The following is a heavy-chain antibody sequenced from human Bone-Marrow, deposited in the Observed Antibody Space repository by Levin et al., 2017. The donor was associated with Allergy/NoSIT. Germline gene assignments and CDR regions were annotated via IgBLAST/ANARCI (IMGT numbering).Heavy chain of an antibody. J-gene: IGHJ4*02. CDR2: IYLSGST. V-gene: IGHV4-30-2*01. D-gene: IGHD5-18*01. CDR1: GGSISSGGYS. Sequence: SETLSLTCAVSGGSISSGGYSWSWLRQPPGKGLEWIGNIYLSGSTNDNPSLKSRVTISVDRSKNQFSLKLSPVTAADTAVYNCARVAEYSFGYYFDRWGQGTLVTVTS. CDR3: ARVAEYSFGYYFDR.